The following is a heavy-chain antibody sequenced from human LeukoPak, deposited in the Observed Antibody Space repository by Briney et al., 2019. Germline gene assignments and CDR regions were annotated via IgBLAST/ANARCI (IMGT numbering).Heavy chain of an antibody. CDR1: GGTFISYA. J-gene: IGHJ6*03. CDR2: IVPIFGTA. CDR3: ARTISNRNHPEDYYYYYMDV. Sequence: SVTVSRKASGGTFISYAISWVRQAPGQGLEWMGGIVPIFGTANYAQKFQGRVTITTDESTSTAYMELSSLRSEDTAVYYCARTISNRNHPEDYYYYYMDVWGKGTTVTVSS. V-gene: IGHV1-69*05. D-gene: IGHD1-14*01.